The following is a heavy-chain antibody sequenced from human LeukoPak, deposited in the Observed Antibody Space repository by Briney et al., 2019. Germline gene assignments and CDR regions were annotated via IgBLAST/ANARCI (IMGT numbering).Heavy chain of an antibody. D-gene: IGHD3-22*01. CDR3: AKSPIVVVISYFDY. Sequence: GGSLRLSCAASGFTFSSYGMHWVRQAPGKGLEWVAFIRYDGSNKYYADSVKGRFTISRDNSKNTLYLQMNSLRAEDTAVYYCAKSPIVVVISYFDYWGQGTLVTVSS. J-gene: IGHJ4*02. CDR2: IRYDGSNK. CDR1: GFTFSSYG. V-gene: IGHV3-30*02.